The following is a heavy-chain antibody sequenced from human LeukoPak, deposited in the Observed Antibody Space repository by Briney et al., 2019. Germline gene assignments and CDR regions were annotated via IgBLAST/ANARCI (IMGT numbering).Heavy chain of an antibody. V-gene: IGHV3-30*18. J-gene: IGHJ6*03. CDR1: GFTFRSFA. CDR3: AKGGYSSGRYFYYYMDV. CDR2: ISFDGSFR. Sequence: PGGSLGLSCAASGFTFRSFAMHWVRQAPGKGLEWVADISFDGSFRYYADSVKGRFTISRDNAKNSLFLQMNSLTAEDTAVYYCAKGGYSSGRYFYYYMDVWGEGTTVTVSS. D-gene: IGHD5-18*01.